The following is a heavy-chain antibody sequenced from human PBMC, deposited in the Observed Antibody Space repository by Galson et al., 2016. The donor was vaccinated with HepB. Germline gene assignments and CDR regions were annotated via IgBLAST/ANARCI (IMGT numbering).Heavy chain of an antibody. Sequence: SLRLSCAASGFTFSSYSIHWVRQAPGKGLERVAVISKNGRAISYADSVKGRFTISRDNSKNTVYLQMNSLRTEDTSLYYCAKEHGTGWPNLDYWGQGALVTVSS. CDR3: AKEHGTGWPNLDY. D-gene: IGHD6-19*01. CDR2: ISKNGRAI. CDR1: GFTFSSYS. J-gene: IGHJ4*02. V-gene: IGHV3-30*18.